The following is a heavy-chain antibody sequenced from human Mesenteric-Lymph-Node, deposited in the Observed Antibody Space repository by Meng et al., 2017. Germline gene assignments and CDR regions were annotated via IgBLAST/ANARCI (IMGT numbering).Heavy chain of an antibody. Sequence: GESLKISCAASGFTFSSYSMNWVRQAPGKGLVWVSRINSDGSSTSYADSVKGRFTISRDNAKNTLYLQMNSLRAEDTAVYYCASYRGSSGGYWGQGTLVTVSS. CDR2: INSDGSST. D-gene: IGHD2-15*01. J-gene: IGHJ4*02. CDR1: GFTFSSYS. V-gene: IGHV3-74*01. CDR3: ASYRGSSGGY.